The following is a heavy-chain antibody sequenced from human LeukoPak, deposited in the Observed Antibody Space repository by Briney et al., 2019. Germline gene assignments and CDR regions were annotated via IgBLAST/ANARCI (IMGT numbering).Heavy chain of an antibody. Sequence: GGSLRLSCAASGFTFSSYSMNWVRQAPGKGLEWVSSISSSSSYIYYADSVKGRFTISRDNAKNSLYLQMNSLRAEDTAVYYCATRSLYSLSRDGYNLLDYWGQGTLVTVSS. V-gene: IGHV3-21*01. CDR2: ISSSSSYI. CDR1: GFTFSSYS. D-gene: IGHD5-24*01. J-gene: IGHJ4*02. CDR3: ATRSLYSLSRDGYNLLDY.